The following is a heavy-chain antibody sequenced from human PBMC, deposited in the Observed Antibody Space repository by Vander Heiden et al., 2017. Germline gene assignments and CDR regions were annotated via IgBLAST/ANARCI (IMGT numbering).Heavy chain of an antibody. D-gene: IGHD2-21*02. J-gene: IGHJ3*01. CDR2: ILASVGRT. CDR3: AKLAHCGDDCYSDGLDV. V-gene: IGHV3-23*01. Sequence: EVQLLESGVGLVQPGRSLRLSCAASGFPFSNYAMSWVRQAPGKGLEWVSGILASVGRTYAADSVKGRFTISRDNSKNTLYLQMSSLRVEDTAVYYCAKLAHCGDDCYSDGLDVWGQGTMVSVSS. CDR1: GFPFSNYA.